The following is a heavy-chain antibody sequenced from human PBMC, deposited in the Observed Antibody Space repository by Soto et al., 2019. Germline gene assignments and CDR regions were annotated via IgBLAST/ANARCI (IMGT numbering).Heavy chain of an antibody. V-gene: IGHV3-73*01. CDR2: IRSKANSYAT. D-gene: IGHD6-13*01. CDR1: GFTFSGSA. J-gene: IGHJ6*03. Sequence: GSLRLSCAASGFTFSGSAMHWVRQASGKGLEWVGRIRSKANSYATAYAASVKGRFTISRDDSKNTAYLQMNSLKTEDTAVYYCTRRGEQQLVPLAYYYYMDVWGKGTTVTVSS. CDR3: TRRGEQQLVPLAYYYYMDV.